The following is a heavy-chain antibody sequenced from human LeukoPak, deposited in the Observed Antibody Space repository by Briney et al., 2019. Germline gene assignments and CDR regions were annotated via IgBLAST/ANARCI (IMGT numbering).Heavy chain of an antibody. CDR2: ISAYNGNT. D-gene: IGHD2-2*02. Sequence: GASVKVSCTASGYTFTSYGISWVRQAPGQGLEWMGWISAYNGNTNYAQKLQGRVTMTTDTSTSTAYMELRSLRSDDTAVYYCARDDCSSTSCYTGGKFDYWGQGTLVTVSS. V-gene: IGHV1-18*01. J-gene: IGHJ4*02. CDR3: ARDDCSSTSCYTGGKFDY. CDR1: GYTFTSYG.